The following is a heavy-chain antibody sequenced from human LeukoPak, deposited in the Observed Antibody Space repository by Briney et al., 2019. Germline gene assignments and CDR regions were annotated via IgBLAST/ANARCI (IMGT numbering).Heavy chain of an antibody. CDR1: GFTVSSNY. J-gene: IGHJ6*04. CDR3: ARDSVTVTTLGYYYGMDV. CDR2: IYSGGST. V-gene: IGHV3-53*01. D-gene: IGHD4-17*01. Sequence: GGSLRLSCAASGFTVSSNYMSWVRQAPGKGLEWVSVIYSGGSTYYADSVKGRLTISRDNSKNTLYLQMNSLRAEDTAVYYCARDSVTVTTLGYYYGMDVWGKGTTVTVSS.